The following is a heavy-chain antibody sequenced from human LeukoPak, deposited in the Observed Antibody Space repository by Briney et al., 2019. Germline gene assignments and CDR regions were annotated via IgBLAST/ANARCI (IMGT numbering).Heavy chain of an antibody. CDR3: ARDNSVGDYAWWFDP. V-gene: IGHV3-30*02. Sequence: GGSLRLSCVASGFTFSSYGMHWVRQAPGKGLEWVAFIWSDGSKKYYADSVKGRFTISRDNSKNTLYLQMSSLRAEDTAVYYCARDNSVGDYAWWFDPWGQGTLVTVSS. CDR2: IWSDGSKK. CDR1: GFTFSSYG. D-gene: IGHD1-26*01. J-gene: IGHJ5*02.